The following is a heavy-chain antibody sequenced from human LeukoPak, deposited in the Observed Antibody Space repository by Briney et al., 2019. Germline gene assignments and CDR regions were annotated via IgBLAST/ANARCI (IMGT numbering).Heavy chain of an antibody. Sequence: GRSLRLSCTASGFSIAQYAMTWVRQAPGRGLEWLGFIRSNSYSETTQYAASVRGRFTISRDDSNSVTYLQMNSLKTADTAVYFCTRVRRDGYNDGYFSLWGRGTLVTVSS. D-gene: IGHD5-24*01. CDR1: GFSIAQYA. CDR3: TRVRRDGYNDGYFSL. V-gene: IGHV3-49*04. CDR2: IRSNSYSETT. J-gene: IGHJ2*01.